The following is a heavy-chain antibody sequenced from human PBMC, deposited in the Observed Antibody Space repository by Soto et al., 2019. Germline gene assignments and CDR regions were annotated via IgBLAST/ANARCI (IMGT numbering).Heavy chain of an antibody. CDR3: ARAQAAYYFDY. Sequence: SETLSLTCTVSGGSISGYSWSWIRQSPGKGLEWIGYIYYSGGTNYNPSLKSRVTISVDTSKNRFSLKLSSVTVADSAVYYCARAQAAYYFDYWGQGTVVTVSS. D-gene: IGHD2-15*01. CDR2: IYYSGGT. V-gene: IGHV4-59*13. CDR1: GGSISGYS. J-gene: IGHJ4*02.